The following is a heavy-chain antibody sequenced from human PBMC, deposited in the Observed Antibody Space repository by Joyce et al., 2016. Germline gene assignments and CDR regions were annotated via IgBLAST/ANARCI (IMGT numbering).Heavy chain of an antibody. D-gene: IGHD2-15*01. CDR2: VNPNSDAT. Sequence: QVQLVQSGAEVRRPGASVKVSCKASGFTFTDYYIHWVRQAPGQGLEWMGWVNPNSDATKYAKKFQGWVTMTRDTSISTAYMEVKTLKSDDTAVYYCARAGSLAGNGGNYYGMDLWGQGTTVTVSS. CDR3: ARAGSLAGNGGNYYGMDL. V-gene: IGHV1-2*04. J-gene: IGHJ6*02. CDR1: GFTFTDYY.